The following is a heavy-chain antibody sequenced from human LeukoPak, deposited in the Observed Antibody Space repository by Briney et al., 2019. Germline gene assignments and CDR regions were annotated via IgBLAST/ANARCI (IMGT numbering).Heavy chain of an antibody. J-gene: IGHJ4*02. CDR3: ARGRRDGYSRYYFDY. Sequence: GGSLRLSCAPSFNSYAMNWVRQAPGKGLEWVSSISSTSTYIYYADSVKGRFTISRDNAKNSLYLQMSSLRAEDTAVYYCARGRRDGYSRYYFDYWGQGTLVTVSS. CDR1: FNSYA. D-gene: IGHD5-24*01. V-gene: IGHV3-21*04. CDR2: ISSTSTYI.